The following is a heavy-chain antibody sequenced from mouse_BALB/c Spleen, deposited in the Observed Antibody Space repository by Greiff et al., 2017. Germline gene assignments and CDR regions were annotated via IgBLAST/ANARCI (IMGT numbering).Heavy chain of an antibody. CDR1: GYAFTNYL. J-gene: IGHJ2*01. V-gene: IGHV1-54*01. Sequence: QVQLKESGAELVRPGTSVKVSCKASGYAFTNYLIEWVKQRPGQGLEWIGVINTGSGGTNYNEKFKGKATLTADKSSSTADMQLSSLTSDDSAVYFCARRITTVVASDYFDYWGQGTTLTVSS. CDR3: ARRITTVVASDYFDY. CDR2: INTGSGGT. D-gene: IGHD1-1*01.